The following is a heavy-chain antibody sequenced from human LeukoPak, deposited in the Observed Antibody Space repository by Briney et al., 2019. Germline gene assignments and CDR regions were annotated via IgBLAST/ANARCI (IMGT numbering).Heavy chain of an antibody. J-gene: IGHJ3*02. V-gene: IGHV3-74*01. CDR1: GFTFSS. CDR3: ARGRGSGISGAFDI. Sequence: GGSLRLSCAASGFTFSSMNWVRQAPGKGLVWVSRINSDGRSTNYADSVKGRFTISRDNAKNTLYLQMNSLRAEDTAVYYCARGRGSGISGAFDIWGQGTMVSVSS. D-gene: IGHD2-15*01. CDR2: INSDGRST.